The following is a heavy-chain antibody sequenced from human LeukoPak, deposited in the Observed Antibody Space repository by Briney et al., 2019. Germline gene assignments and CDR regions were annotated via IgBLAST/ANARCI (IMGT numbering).Heavy chain of an antibody. CDR3: ARGGYLKVTKDY. CDR1: GYTFTVYH. J-gene: IGHJ4*02. Sequence: ASVTVSCTASGYTFTVYHMHWVRQAPGQGLEWMGWINPNSGGTNYAQKFQGRVTMTRDTSISTAYMELSRLRSDDTAVYYCARGGYLKVTKDYWGQGTLVTVSS. D-gene: IGHD4-17*01. CDR2: INPNSGGT. V-gene: IGHV1-2*02.